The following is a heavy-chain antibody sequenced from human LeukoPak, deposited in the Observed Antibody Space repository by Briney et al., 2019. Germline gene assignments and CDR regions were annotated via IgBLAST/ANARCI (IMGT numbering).Heavy chain of an antibody. V-gene: IGHV6-1*01. CDR3: ARDGAPKYYYGSGSYSYDY. Sequence: SQTLSLTCAISGDSVSSNSAAWNWIRQSPSRGLEWLGRTYYRSKWYNDYAVSVKSRITINLDTSKNQFSLQLNSVTPEDTAVYYCARDGAPKYYYGSGSYSYDYWGQGTLVTVSS. J-gene: IGHJ4*02. D-gene: IGHD3-10*01. CDR2: TYYRSKWYN. CDR1: GDSVSSNSAA.